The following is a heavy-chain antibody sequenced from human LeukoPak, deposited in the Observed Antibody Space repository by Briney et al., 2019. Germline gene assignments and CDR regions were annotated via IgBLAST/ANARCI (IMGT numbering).Heavy chain of an antibody. D-gene: IGHD3-10*01. J-gene: IGHJ5*02. CDR2: ISGSGGST. V-gene: IGHV3-23*01. Sequence: GGSLRLSCAASGFTFSSYAMSWVRQAPGKGLEWVSAISGSGGSTYYADSVKGRFTISRDNSKNTLYLQMNSLRAEDTAVYYCAKDRLRITMVRGVIRIIWLDPWGQGTLVTVSS. CDR1: GFTFSSYA. CDR3: AKDRLRITMVRGVIRIIWLDP.